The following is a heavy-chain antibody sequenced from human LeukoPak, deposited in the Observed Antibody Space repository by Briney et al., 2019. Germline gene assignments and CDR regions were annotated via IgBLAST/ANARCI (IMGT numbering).Heavy chain of an antibody. J-gene: IGHJ6*04. V-gene: IGHV3-43D*04. D-gene: IGHD6-13*01. CDR3: AKDMPSAAAGTDYYGMDV. CDR1: GFPFEDYA. CDR2: FSLDGGST. Sequence: GSLKPPFPAPGFPFEDYAMPWVRQAPGKGLGWGPLFSLDGGSTYYADSVKGRFTISRNNSKNSLYLQMNSLRAEDTALYYCAKDMPSAAAGTDYYGMDVWGKGTTVTVSS.